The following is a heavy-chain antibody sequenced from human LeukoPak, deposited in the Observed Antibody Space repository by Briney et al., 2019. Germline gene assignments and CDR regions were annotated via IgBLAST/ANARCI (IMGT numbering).Heavy chain of an antibody. CDR3: AREAISRGIIDY. Sequence: ASVKVSCKPSGYTFSDYYIHWVRQAPGQGLEWMGWINANSGGTHYAQKFQGRVTMTRDTSINTAYMELRRLRSDETGVYWCAREAISRGIIDYWGQGTLVTVSS. D-gene: IGHD3-10*01. CDR1: GYTFSDYY. J-gene: IGHJ4*02. V-gene: IGHV1-2*02. CDR2: INANSGGT.